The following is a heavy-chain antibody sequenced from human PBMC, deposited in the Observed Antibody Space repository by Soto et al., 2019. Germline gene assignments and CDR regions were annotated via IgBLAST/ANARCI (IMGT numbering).Heavy chain of an antibody. CDR1: GGSFSGYY. Sequence: QVQLQQWGAGLLKPSETLSLTCAVYGGSFSGYYWSWIRQPPGKGLEWIGEINHSGSTNYNPSLKSRVTISVDTSKNQFSLKLSSVTAADTAVYYCARGHAPYYYGSGSYHIDYWGQGTLVTVSS. D-gene: IGHD3-10*01. CDR3: ARGHAPYYYGSGSYHIDY. J-gene: IGHJ4*02. CDR2: INHSGST. V-gene: IGHV4-34*01.